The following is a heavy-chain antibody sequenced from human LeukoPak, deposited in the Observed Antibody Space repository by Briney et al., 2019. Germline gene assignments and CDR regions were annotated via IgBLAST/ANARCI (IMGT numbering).Heavy chain of an antibody. Sequence: GALVKVSCKASGYTFTNYYMHWVRQAPGQGLEWMGVINPGGVINPGGGNTNYAQEFQGRITVTRDTSTSTVYMELSSLRSEDTAVYYCARGNLIGAPGYLDYWGQGTLVTVSS. CDR2: INPGGVINPGGGNT. D-gene: IGHD6-13*01. J-gene: IGHJ4*02. CDR3: ARGNLIGAPGYLDY. V-gene: IGHV1-46*01. CDR1: GYTFTNYY.